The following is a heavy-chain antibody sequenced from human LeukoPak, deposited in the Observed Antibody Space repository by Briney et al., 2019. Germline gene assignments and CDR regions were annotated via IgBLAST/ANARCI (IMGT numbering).Heavy chain of an antibody. D-gene: IGHD6-13*01. V-gene: IGHV1-3*01. Sequence: ASVEVSCKASGYTFTTYAVHWVRQAPGQRLEYMGWINAGNGYTKYSQQFQGRVTITRDTSASTAYMELSSLRSEDTAVYYCARDGMTAVGPVYWGQGTLVTVSS. CDR2: INAGNGYT. CDR1: GYTFTTYA. J-gene: IGHJ4*02. CDR3: ARDGMTAVGPVY.